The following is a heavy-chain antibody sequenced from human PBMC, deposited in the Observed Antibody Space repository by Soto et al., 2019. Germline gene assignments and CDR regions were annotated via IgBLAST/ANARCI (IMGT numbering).Heavy chain of an antibody. Sequence: SQTLSLTCAISGDSVSSNSAAWNCIRQSPSRGLEWLGRTYYRSKWCNDYAVSVKSRITINPDTSKNQFSLQLNSVTPEDTAVYYCAGEHYYDSSGYPLDAFDIWGQGTMVTVSS. J-gene: IGHJ3*02. CDR3: AGEHYYDSSGYPLDAFDI. D-gene: IGHD3-22*01. V-gene: IGHV6-1*01. CDR1: GDSVSSNSAA. CDR2: TYYRSKWCN.